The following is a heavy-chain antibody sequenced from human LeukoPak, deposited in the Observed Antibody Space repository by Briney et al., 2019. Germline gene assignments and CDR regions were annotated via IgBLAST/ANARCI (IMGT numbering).Heavy chain of an antibody. CDR3: ARVLRYGWFGP. CDR1: GGSISSGSYY. V-gene: IGHV4-61*02. D-gene: IGHD5-18*01. CDR2: IYTSGST. J-gene: IGHJ5*02. Sequence: SETLSLTCTVSGGSISSGSYYWRWIRQPAGKGLEWIGRIYTSGSTNYNPSLKSRVTISVDTSKNQFSLKLSSVTAADTAVYYCARVLRYGWFGPWGQGTLVTVSS.